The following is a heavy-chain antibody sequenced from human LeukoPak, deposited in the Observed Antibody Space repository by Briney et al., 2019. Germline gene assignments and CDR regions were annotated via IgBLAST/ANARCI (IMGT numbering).Heavy chain of an antibody. Sequence: SETLSLTCAVYGGSFSGYYWSWIRQPPGKGLEWIGYVHYSGNTNYNPSLKSRVTISVDTSENQFSLKLSSVSAADTAMYYCVRSDYYGYLDVWGKGTTVTISS. D-gene: IGHD3-10*01. CDR3: VRSDYYGYLDV. V-gene: IGHV4-59*13. CDR2: VHYSGNT. J-gene: IGHJ6*03. CDR1: GGSFSGYY.